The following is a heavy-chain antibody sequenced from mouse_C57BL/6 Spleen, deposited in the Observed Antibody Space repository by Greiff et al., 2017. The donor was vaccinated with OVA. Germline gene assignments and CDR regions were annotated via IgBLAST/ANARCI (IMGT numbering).Heavy chain of an antibody. J-gene: IGHJ3*01. CDR3: ARCDWDEERFAY. CDR1: GYTFTSYT. D-gene: IGHD4-1*01. V-gene: IGHV1-4*01. CDR2: INPSSGYT. Sequence: QVQLQQSGAELARPGASVKMSCKASGYTFTSYTMHWVKQRPGQGLEWIGYINPSSGYTKYNQKFKDKATLTADKSSSTAYMQLSSLTSEDSAVYYCARCDWDEERFAYWGQGTLVTVSA.